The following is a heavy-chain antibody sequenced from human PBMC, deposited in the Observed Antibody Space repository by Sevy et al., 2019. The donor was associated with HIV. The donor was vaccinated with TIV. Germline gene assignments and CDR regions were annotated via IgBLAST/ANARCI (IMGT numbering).Heavy chain of an antibody. CDR3: ARGKGGIFGVVVGPFDS. CDR2: IKTDNGKT. Sequence: ASVKVSCKASGYSFTNYAIHWVRQAPGQGLEWMGWIKTDNGKTKYSQRFQGRVTITRDTSATTAYMEMSSLRYDDTALYFCARGKGGIFGVVVGPFDSWGQGTLVTVSS. CDR1: GYSFTNYA. J-gene: IGHJ4*02. V-gene: IGHV1-3*04. D-gene: IGHD3-3*01.